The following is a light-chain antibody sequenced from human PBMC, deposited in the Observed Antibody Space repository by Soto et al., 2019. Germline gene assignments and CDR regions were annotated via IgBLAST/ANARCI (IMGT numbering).Light chain of an antibody. Sequence: EIVLTQSPATLSLSPGERATLSCRASQSVSSYLAWYQQKPGQAPRLLIYDASNRATGIPARFSGSGSGTDFTLTISSLEPEDFAVYYCQQYNKWRTFGQGTKVDIK. V-gene: IGKV3-11*01. CDR3: QQYNKWRT. CDR2: DAS. J-gene: IGKJ1*01. CDR1: QSVSSY.